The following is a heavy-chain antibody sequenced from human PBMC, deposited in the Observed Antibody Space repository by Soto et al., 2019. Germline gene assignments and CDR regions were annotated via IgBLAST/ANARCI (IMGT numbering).Heavy chain of an antibody. Sequence: GGSLRLSCAASGFTFSSYAMSWVRQAPGKGLEWVSAISGSGGSTYYADSVKGRFTISRDNSKNTLYLQMNSLRAEDTAVYYCARSGIPLIEILDYWGHGTLVTVSS. CDR2: ISGSGGST. CDR1: GFTFSSYA. D-gene: IGHD1-1*01. J-gene: IGHJ4*01. V-gene: IGHV3-23*01. CDR3: ARSGIPLIEILDY.